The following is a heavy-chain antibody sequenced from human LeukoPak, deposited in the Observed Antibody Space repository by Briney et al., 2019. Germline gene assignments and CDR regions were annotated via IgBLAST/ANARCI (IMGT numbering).Heavy chain of an antibody. CDR3: ATLYRPAALFDY. V-gene: IGHV1-24*01. CDR2: FDPEDGET. J-gene: IGHJ4*02. D-gene: IGHD6-13*01. Sequence: ASVKVSCKVSGYILTELSVHWVRQAPGKGLEWMGGFDPEDGETIYAQKFQGRVTMTEDTSTDTAYMELSSLRSEDTAVYYCATLYRPAALFDYWGQGTLVTVSS. CDR1: GYILTELS.